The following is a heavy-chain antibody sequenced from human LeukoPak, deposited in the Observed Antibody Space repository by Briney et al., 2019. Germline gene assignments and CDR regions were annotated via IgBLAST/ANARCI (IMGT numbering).Heavy chain of an antibody. CDR3: ARVFDVDTPMVLFDY. V-gene: IGHV1-46*01. CDR2: INPSSGST. D-gene: IGHD5-18*01. CDR1: GYTFTSYY. J-gene: IGHJ4*02. Sequence: ASVKVSCKASGYTFTSYYMHWVRQAPGQGLEWMGIINPSSGSTNYAQKFQGRVTMIRDTSTSTVYMELSSLRSEDTAVYYCARVFDVDTPMVLFDYWGQGTLVTVSS.